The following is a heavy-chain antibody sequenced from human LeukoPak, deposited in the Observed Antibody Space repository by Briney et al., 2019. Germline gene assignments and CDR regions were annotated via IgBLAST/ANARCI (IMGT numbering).Heavy chain of an antibody. CDR3: ARDDGSYRVGYYGMDV. J-gene: IGHJ6*02. CDR2: ISGDGGST. Sequence: PGGSLRLSCAASGFTFDDYAMHWVRQAPGKGLEWVSLISGDGGSTYYADSVKGRFTISRDNSKNSLYLQMNSLRAEDTAVYYCARDDGSYRVGYYGMDVWGQGTTVTVSS. V-gene: IGHV3-43*02. CDR1: GFTFDDYA. D-gene: IGHD1-26*01.